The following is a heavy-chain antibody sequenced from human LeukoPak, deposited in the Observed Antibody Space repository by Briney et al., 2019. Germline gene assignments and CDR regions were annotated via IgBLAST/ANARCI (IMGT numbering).Heavy chain of an antibody. D-gene: IGHD3-10*01. CDR3: ARDRERITMVRGVYDAFDI. J-gene: IGHJ3*02. CDR1: GGSFSSYA. Sequence: KVSCKASGGSFSSYAISWVRQAPGQGLEWMGRIIPIFGTANYAQKFQGRVTITTDESTSTAYMELSSLRSEDTAVYYCARDRERITMVRGVYDAFDIWGQGTMVTVSS. CDR2: IIPIFGTA. V-gene: IGHV1-69*05.